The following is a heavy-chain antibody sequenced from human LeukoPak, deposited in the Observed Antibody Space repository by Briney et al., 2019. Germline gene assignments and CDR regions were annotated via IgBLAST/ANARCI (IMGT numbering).Heavy chain of an antibody. CDR2: MNPNSGNT. D-gene: IGHD6-19*01. Sequence: GASVTVSCKASGYTFTIYDINWVRQATGQGLEWMGWMNPNSGNTGYAQKFQGRVTMTRNTSISTAYMELSSLRSEDTAVYYCARGYFGYSSGWYGGYWGQGTLVTVSS. CDR1: GYTFTIYD. CDR3: ARGYFGYSSGWYGGY. J-gene: IGHJ4*02. V-gene: IGHV1-8*01.